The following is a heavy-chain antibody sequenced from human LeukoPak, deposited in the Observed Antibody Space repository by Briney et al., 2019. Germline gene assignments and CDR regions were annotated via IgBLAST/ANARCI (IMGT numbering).Heavy chain of an antibody. CDR2: IIPIFGTA. V-gene: IGHV1-69*06. Sequence: GASVKVSCKASGGTFSSYAISWVRQAPGQGLEWMGGIIPIFGTANYAQKFQGRVTITADKSTSTAYMELSSLRSEDTAVYYCARGIREGVLMVYASSPFGYMDVWGKGTTVTVSS. CDR3: ARGIREGVLMVYASSPFGYMDV. D-gene: IGHD2-8*01. J-gene: IGHJ6*03. CDR1: GGTFSSYA.